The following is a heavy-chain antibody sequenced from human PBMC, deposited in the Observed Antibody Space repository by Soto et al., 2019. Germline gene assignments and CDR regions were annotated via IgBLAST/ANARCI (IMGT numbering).Heavy chain of an antibody. CDR1: GFTFSSYA. CDR2: INGNGIST. CDR3: AKSPTTSGSYPIDY. J-gene: IGHJ4*02. D-gene: IGHD1-26*01. Sequence: GGSLSLSCAASGFTFSSYALSWVRQVPGKGLEWVSTINGNGISTYYTDSVKGRFTISRDNSKNTVVLQMDSLRAEDTAVYYCAKSPTTSGSYPIDYWGQGTLVTVSS. V-gene: IGHV3-23*01.